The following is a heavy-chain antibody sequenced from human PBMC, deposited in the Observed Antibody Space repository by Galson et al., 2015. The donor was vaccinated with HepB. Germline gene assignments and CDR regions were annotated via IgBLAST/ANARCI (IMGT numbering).Heavy chain of an antibody. J-gene: IGHJ6*02. CDR2: ISYDGSNK. Sequence: SLRLSCAASGFTFSSYAMHWVRQAPGKGLEWVAVISYDGSNKYYADSVKGRFTISRDNSKNTLYLQMNSLRAEDTAVYYCARVEDGSGSYPYYYYGMDVWGQGTTVTVSS. CDR1: GFTFSSYA. CDR3: ARVEDGSGSYPYYYYGMDV. V-gene: IGHV3-30*04. D-gene: IGHD3-10*01.